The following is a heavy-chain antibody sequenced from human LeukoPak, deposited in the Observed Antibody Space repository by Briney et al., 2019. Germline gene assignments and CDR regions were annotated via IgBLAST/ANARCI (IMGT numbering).Heavy chain of an antibody. CDR3: ARAWYYDILTGYLDV. CDR2: ISANNGNT. V-gene: IGHV1-18*01. Sequence: ASVKVSCKASGYTFTSYGISWVRQAPGQGLEWMGWISANNGNTNYAQKLQGRVTMTTDTSTSTAYMELRSLRSDDTAVYYCARAWYYDILTGYLDVWGKGTTVTVSS. CDR1: GYTFTSYG. J-gene: IGHJ6*04. D-gene: IGHD3-9*01.